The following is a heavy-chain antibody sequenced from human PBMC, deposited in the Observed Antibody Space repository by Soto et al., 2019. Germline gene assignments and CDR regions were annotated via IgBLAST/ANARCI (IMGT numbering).Heavy chain of an antibody. V-gene: IGHV3-48*02. CDR1: GFTFSSYS. D-gene: IGHD6-13*01. CDR3: AREAAAGSLNWFDP. CDR2: ISSSSSTI. J-gene: IGHJ5*02. Sequence: EVQLVESGGGLVQPGGSLRLSCAASGFTFSSYSMNWVRQAPGKGLEWVSYISSSSSTIYYADSVKGRFTISRDNAKNSLYLQMNSLRDEETAVYYCAREAAAGSLNWFDPWGQGTLVTVSS.